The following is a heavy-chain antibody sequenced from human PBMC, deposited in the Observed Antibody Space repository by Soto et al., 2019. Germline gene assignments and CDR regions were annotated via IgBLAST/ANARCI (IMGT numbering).Heavy chain of an antibody. J-gene: IGHJ6*02. V-gene: IGHV5-10-1*01. Sequence: GESLKISCKGSGYSFTSYWISWVRQMPGKGLEWMGRIDPSDSYTNYSPSFRGHVTISADKSISTAYLQWSSLKASDTAMYYCARLPEGGTIFGVVIMGIHGMDVWGQGTTVTASS. CDR3: ARLPEGGTIFGVVIMGIHGMDV. CDR1: GYSFTSYW. CDR2: IDPSDSYT. D-gene: IGHD3-3*01.